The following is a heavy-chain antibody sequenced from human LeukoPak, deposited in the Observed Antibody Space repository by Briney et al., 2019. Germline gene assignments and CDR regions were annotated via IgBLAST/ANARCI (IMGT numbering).Heavy chain of an antibody. CDR2: IYYGGST. V-gene: IGHV4-39*01. D-gene: IGHD1-1*01. J-gene: IGHJ5*02. Sequence: SETLSLTCTVSGGSISSSSYYWGWICQPPGKGLEWIGSIYYGGSTYYNPSLKSRVTISVDTSKNQFSLKLSSVTAADTAVYYCARPVHFQKYNWCDPWGQGTLVTVSS. CDR3: ARPVHFQKYNWCDP. CDR1: GGSISSSSYY.